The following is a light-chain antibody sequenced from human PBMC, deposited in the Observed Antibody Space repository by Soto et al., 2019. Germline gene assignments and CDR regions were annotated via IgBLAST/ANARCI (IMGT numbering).Light chain of an antibody. CDR3: MQRMEYPPT. CDR2: MLA. Sequence: DIVMTQTPLSLPVTPGEPASISCRSSLSLLDSDDGNTYLDWYLQKPGQSPQLLMYMLAYRASGVPDRFSGSGSGTDFTLKISRVEAEDVGIYYCMQRMEYPPTFGGGTKVEI. V-gene: IGKV2-40*01. J-gene: IGKJ4*01. CDR1: LSLLDSDDGNTY.